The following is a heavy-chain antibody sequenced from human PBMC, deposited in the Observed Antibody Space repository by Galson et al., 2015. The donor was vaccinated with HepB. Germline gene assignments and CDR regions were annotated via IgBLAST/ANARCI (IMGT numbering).Heavy chain of an antibody. Sequence: SLRLSCAASGFTFSSYSMNWVRQAPGKGLEWVSSISSSSSYIYYADSVKGRFTISRDNAKNSLYLQMNSLRAEDTAVYYCARDAPDYMGYYYYYYMDVWGKGTTVTVSS. D-gene: IGHD4-11*01. J-gene: IGHJ6*03. CDR1: GFTFSSYS. CDR2: ISSSSSYI. CDR3: ARDAPDYMGYYYYYYMDV. V-gene: IGHV3-21*01.